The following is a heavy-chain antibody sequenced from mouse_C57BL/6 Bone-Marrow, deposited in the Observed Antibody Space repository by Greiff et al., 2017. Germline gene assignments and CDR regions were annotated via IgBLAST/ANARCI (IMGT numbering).Heavy chain of an antibody. J-gene: IGHJ2*01. CDR1: GYTFTGYW. Sequence: VQLQPSGAELMKPGASVKLSCKATGYTFTGYWIEWVKQRPGHGLEWIGELLPGSGSTNYNEQFKGKATFTADTSSNTAYMKLSSLTNEDSAIYYGARPSDYYGSSYEKSDYWGQGTTLTVSS. D-gene: IGHD1-1*01. CDR2: LLPGSGST. CDR3: ARPSDYYGSSYEKSDY. V-gene: IGHV1-9*01.